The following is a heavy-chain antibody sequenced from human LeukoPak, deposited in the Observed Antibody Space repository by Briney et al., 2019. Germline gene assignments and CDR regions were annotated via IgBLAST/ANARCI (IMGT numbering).Heavy chain of an antibody. CDR2: ISYDGSNK. CDR3: ARGSFDY. V-gene: IGHV3-30-3*01. CDR1: GFTFSSYA. Sequence: WGSLRLSCAASGFTFSSYAMHWVRQAPGKGLEWVAVISYDGSNKYYADSVKGRFTISRDNSKNTLYLQMNSLRAEDTAVYYCARGSFDYWGQGTLVTVSS. J-gene: IGHJ4*02.